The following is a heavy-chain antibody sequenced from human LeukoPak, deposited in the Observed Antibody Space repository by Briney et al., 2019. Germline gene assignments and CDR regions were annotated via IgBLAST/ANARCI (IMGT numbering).Heavy chain of an antibody. CDR3: ARTGYGDYVGVYYYYMDV. Sequence: ETLSLTCAVYGGSFNAYYWTWVRQAPGKGLEWVSSISSSSSYIYYADSVKGRFTISRDNAKNSLYLQMNSLRAEDTAVYYCARTGYGDYVGVYYYYMDVWGKGTTVTVSS. CDR2: ISSSSSYI. CDR1: GGSFNAYY. D-gene: IGHD4-17*01. J-gene: IGHJ6*03. V-gene: IGHV3-21*01.